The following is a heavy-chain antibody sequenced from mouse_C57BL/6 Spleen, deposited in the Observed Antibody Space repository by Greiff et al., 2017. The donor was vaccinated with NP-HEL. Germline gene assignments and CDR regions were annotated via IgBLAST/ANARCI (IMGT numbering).Heavy chain of an antibody. D-gene: IGHD2-3*01. CDR2: INTSNGGT. CDR3: ARWSYDDGYSFAY. CDR1: GYPFTSYW. Sequence: QVQLQQPGTELVKPGASVKLSCKASGYPFTSYWMHWVKQRPGQGLEWIGNINTSNGGTNYNEKCKSKSTLTVDNSYRTAYMQLSSLTSEDSAVYYCARWSYDDGYSFAYWGQGTLVTVSA. V-gene: IGHV1-53*01. J-gene: IGHJ3*01.